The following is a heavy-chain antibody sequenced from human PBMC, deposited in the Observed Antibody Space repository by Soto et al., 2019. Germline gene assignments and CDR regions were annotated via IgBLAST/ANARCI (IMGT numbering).Heavy chain of an antibody. V-gene: IGHV3-30-3*01. Sequence: GGSLRLSCAASGFTFSSYAMHWVRQAPGKGLEWVAVISYDGSNKYYADSVKGRFTISRDNSKNTLYLQMNSLRAEDTAVYYCSSLSPEDYWGQGTLVTVSS. CDR3: SSLSPEDY. CDR1: GFTFSSYA. CDR2: ISYDGSNK. J-gene: IGHJ4*02.